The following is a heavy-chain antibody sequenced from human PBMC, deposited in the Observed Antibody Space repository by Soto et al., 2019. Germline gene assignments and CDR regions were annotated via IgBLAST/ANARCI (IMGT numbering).Heavy chain of an antibody. CDR2: IIPIFGTA. V-gene: IGHV1-69*13. Sequence: XSVKVSCKASGGTFSSYAISWVRQAPGQGLEWMGGIIPIFGTANYAQKFQGRVTITADESTSTAYMELSSLRSEDTAVYYCARAIRPIVVVPAAPAALTAYSSGLGVDPWGQGTMVTVSS. CDR3: ARAIRPIVVVPAAPAALTAYSSGLGVDP. CDR1: GGTFSSYA. D-gene: IGHD2-2*01. J-gene: IGHJ5*02.